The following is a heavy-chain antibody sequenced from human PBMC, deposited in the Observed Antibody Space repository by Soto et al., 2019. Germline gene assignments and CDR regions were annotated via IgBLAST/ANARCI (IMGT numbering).Heavy chain of an antibody. CDR2: ISSSGSTI. J-gene: IGHJ5*02. V-gene: IGHV3-11*01. CDR1: GFTFSDYY. D-gene: IGHD3-3*01. CDR3: ARSSAYYDFWSGYYTYNWFDP. Sequence: GGSLRLSCAASGFTFSDYYMSWIRQAPGKGLEWVSYISSSGSTIYYADSVKGRFTISRDNAKNSLYLQMNSLRAEDTAVYYCARSSAYYDFWSGYYTYNWFDPWGQGTLVTVSS.